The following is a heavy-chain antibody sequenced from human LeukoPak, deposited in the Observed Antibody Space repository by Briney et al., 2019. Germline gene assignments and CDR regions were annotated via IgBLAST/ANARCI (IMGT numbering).Heavy chain of an antibody. D-gene: IGHD1-26*01. J-gene: IGHJ4*02. V-gene: IGHV4-59*01. Sequence: SETLSLTCTVSGGSISSYNWSWIRQPPGKGLEWIGYIYYSGTTSYNPSLKSRVTISVDTSKNQFSLKLSSVTAGDTAVYYCARGPGSGTYWAFDYWGQGTLVTVPS. CDR2: IYYSGTT. CDR1: GGSISSYN. CDR3: ARGPGSGTYWAFDY.